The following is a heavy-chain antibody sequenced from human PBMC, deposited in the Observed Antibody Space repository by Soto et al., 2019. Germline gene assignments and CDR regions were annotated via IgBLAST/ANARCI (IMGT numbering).Heavy chain of an antibody. V-gene: IGHV3-33*01. J-gene: IGHJ6*02. Sequence: QMQLVESGGGVVQPGRSLRLSCAASGFTFSFYGMHWVRQAPGKGLEWVEVIWDDVSNKHYGDSVTGRFTISKDNSKNALYLQPNSVRTEVTAVYYGARDSLRFRSNVYHGVDVWGHGTTGTVS. CDR2: IWDDVSNK. D-gene: IGHD3-3*01. CDR1: GFTFSFYG. CDR3: ARDSLRFRSNVYHGVDV.